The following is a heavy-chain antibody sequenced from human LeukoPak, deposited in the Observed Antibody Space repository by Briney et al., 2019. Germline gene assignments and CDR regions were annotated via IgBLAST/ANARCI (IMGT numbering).Heavy chain of an antibody. D-gene: IGHD3-22*01. Sequence: PSETLSLTCAVYGGSFSGYYWSWIRQPAGKGLEWIGRIYTSGSTNYNPSLKSRVTMSLDTSKNQFSLKLSSVTAADTAVYYCACLTTADAFDIWGQGTMVTVSS. CDR1: GGSFSGYY. V-gene: IGHV4-59*10. J-gene: IGHJ3*02. CDR3: ACLTTADAFDI. CDR2: IYTSGST.